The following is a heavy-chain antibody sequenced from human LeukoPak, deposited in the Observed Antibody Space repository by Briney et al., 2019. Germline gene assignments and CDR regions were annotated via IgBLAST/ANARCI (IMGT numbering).Heavy chain of an antibody. CDR3: ARAPDSSGYYYYFDY. Sequence: GGSLRLSCAASGFTFSIYSMNWVRQAPGQGLEWVAIISYGGNNQYYAESVKGRFTISRDNTKNTVYLQMNSLRPEDTAVYHCARAPDSSGYYYYFDYWGQGALVTVSS. J-gene: IGHJ4*02. CDR1: GFTFSIYS. V-gene: IGHV3-30*03. CDR2: ISYGGNNQ. D-gene: IGHD3-22*01.